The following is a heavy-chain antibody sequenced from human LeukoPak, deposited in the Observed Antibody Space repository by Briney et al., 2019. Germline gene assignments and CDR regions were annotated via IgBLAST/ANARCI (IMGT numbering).Heavy chain of an antibody. CDR1: GYTFTSYG. V-gene: IGHV1-18*01. CDR2: ISAYNGNT. J-gene: IGHJ6*02. Sequence: ASVKVSCKASGYTFTSYGISWARQAPGQGLEWVGWISAYNGNTNYAQKLQGRVTMTTDTSTSTGYMDLRSLRSDDTAVYYCARARADYYYYGMDVWGQGTTVTVPS. CDR3: ARARADYYYYGMDV.